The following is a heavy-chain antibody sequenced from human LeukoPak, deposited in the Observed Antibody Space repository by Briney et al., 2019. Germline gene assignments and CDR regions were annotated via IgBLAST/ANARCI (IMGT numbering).Heavy chain of an antibody. V-gene: IGHV4-59*08. D-gene: IGHD2-2*01. Sequence: SETLSLTCTVSGGSISSYYWSWIRQPPGKGLEWIGYIYYSGSTNYNPSLKSRVTISVDTSKNQFSLKLSSVTAADTVVYYCARSDYQLPDRYFDYWGQGTLVTVSS. CDR1: GGSISSYY. J-gene: IGHJ4*02. CDR3: ARSDYQLPDRYFDY. CDR2: IYYSGST.